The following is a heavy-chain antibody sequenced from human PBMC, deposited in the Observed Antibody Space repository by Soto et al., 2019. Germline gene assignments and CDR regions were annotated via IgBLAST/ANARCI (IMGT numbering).Heavy chain of an antibody. CDR1: GGSISSSSYY. V-gene: IGHV4-39*01. Sequence: QLQLQESGPGLVKPSETLSLTCTVSGGSISSSSYYWGWIRQPPGKGLEWIGSIYYSGSTYYNPSLKSRVTISVDTSKNQFSLRLTSVTAADTAVYYCASLPSIAAAYYYYGMDVFGQGTTVTVSS. J-gene: IGHJ6*02. CDR3: ASLPSIAAAYYYYGMDV. D-gene: IGHD6-25*01. CDR2: IYYSGST.